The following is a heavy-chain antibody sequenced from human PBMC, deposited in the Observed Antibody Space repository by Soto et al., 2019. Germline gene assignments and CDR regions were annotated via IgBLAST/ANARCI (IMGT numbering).Heavy chain of an antibody. CDR3: ARQAPRGYTYAKYYFEY. Sequence: GESLKISCQASGYKFTSNWLSWVRQVPGKGLEWVGRIDPSDSYTKYSPSFQGRVTITTDKSISTVYLQWDSLQASDTAMYYCARQAPRGYTYAKYYFEYWGQGTLVTVSS. D-gene: IGHD5-18*01. J-gene: IGHJ4*02. CDR2: IDPSDSYT. CDR1: GYKFTSNW. V-gene: IGHV5-10-1*01.